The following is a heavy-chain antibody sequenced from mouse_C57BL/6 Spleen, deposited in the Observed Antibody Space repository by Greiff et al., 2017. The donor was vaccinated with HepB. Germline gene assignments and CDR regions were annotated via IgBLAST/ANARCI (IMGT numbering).Heavy chain of an antibody. CDR3: ARDPSTMVTTGAMDY. CDR1: GFTFSDYG. J-gene: IGHJ4*01. Sequence: DVMLVESGGGLVKPGGSLKLSCAASGFTFSDYGMHWVRQAPEKGLEWVAYISSGSSTIYYADTVKGRFTISRDNAKNTLFLQMTSLRSEDTAMYYCARDPSTMVTTGAMDYWGQGTSVTVSS. CDR2: ISSGSSTI. D-gene: IGHD2-2*01. V-gene: IGHV5-17*01.